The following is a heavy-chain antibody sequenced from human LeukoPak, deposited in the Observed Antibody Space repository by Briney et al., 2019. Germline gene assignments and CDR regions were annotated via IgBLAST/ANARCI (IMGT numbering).Heavy chain of an antibody. CDR3: ARLAFNNWFDP. J-gene: IGHJ5*02. D-gene: IGHD5-12*01. CDR2: IYYSGST. Sequence: PSETLSLTCTVSGGSISSYYWSWIRQPPGKGLEWIGYIYYSGSTNYNPSLKSRVTISVDTSKNQFSLKLSSVTAADTAVYYCARLAFNNWFDPWGQGTLVTVSS. V-gene: IGHV4-59*01. CDR1: GGSISSYY.